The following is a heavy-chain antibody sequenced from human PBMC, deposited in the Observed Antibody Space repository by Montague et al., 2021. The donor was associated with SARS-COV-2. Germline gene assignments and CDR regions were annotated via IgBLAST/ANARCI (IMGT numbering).Heavy chain of an antibody. CDR2: ISSSGSTL. CDR1: GFTFSSYE. V-gene: IGHV3-48*03. J-gene: IGHJ4*02. Sequence: SLRLSFSASGFTFSSYEMNWVRQAPGKGLEWVSYISSSGSTLYYADSVRGRFTISRDNARDSVYLQMNSLRAEDTAVYYCAREEDSYGSGTLDYWGQGTLVTVSS. CDR3: AREEDSYGSGTLDY. D-gene: IGHD3-10*01.